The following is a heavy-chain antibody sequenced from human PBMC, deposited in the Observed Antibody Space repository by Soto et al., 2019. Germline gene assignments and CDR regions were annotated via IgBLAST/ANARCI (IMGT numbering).Heavy chain of an antibody. CDR3: AGAPGGDIIVVPAAYYYYDMDV. Sequence: EVQLVESGGGLVKPGGSLRLSCAASGFSFSTYSMNWVRQAPGKGLEWVSSISSGSSYMYYADSVKGRFTISRDNAKNSLYLQMNSLRAEDTAVYYCAGAPGGDIIVVPAAYYYYDMDVWGQGTTVTVSS. CDR2: ISSGSSYM. CDR1: GFSFSTYS. D-gene: IGHD2-2*01. V-gene: IGHV3-21*02. J-gene: IGHJ6*02.